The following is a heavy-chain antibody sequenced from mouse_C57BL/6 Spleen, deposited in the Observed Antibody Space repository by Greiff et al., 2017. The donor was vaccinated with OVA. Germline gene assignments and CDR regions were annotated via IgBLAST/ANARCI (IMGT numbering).Heavy chain of an antibody. J-gene: IGHJ4*01. CDR3: ARDGSAYVNNAMDY. Sequence: EVQLQQSGPELVKPGASVKISCKASGYTFTDYYMNWVKQSHGKSLEWIGDINPNNGGTSYNHKFTGKATLTVDKSSSTAYLRIRSLQSKDSAVYYCARDGSAYVNNAMDYWGQGTSVTVSS. D-gene: IGHD3-2*02. CDR2: INPNNGGT. V-gene: IGHV1-26*01. CDR1: GYTFTDYY.